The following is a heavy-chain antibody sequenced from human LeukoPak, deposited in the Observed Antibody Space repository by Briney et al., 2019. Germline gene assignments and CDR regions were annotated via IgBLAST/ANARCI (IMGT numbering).Heavy chain of an antibody. Sequence: ASVKVSCKASGGTFSSYAISWVRQAPGQGLEWMGGIIPIFGTANYAQKFQGRVTITADESTSTAYMELSSLRSEDTAVYYCARVSDYYDSSGYLQSSYFDYWGQGTLVTVSS. CDR3: ARVSDYYDSSGYLQSSYFDY. CDR1: GGTFSSYA. CDR2: IIPIFGTA. J-gene: IGHJ4*02. V-gene: IGHV1-69*13. D-gene: IGHD3-22*01.